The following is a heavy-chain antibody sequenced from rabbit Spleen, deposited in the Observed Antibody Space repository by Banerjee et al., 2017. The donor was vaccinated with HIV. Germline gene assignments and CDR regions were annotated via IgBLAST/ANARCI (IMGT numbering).Heavy chain of an antibody. J-gene: IGHJ6*01. Sequence: EESGGDLVKPGASLTLTCIASGVSFSGDSYMCWVRQAPGKGLEWIACIDTGSSGFTYFATWAKGRFTISKTSSTTVALQMTRLTAADTATYFCARDTSSSFSSYGMDLWGPGDPRHRL. CDR2: IDTGSSGFT. CDR1: GVSFSGDSY. CDR3: ARDTSSSFSSYGMDL. D-gene: IGHD1-1*01. V-gene: IGHV1S40*01.